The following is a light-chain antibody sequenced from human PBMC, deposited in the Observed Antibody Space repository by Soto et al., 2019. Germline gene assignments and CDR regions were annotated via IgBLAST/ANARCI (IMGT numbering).Light chain of an antibody. J-gene: IGLJ1*01. CDR1: SSDVGGYNY. V-gene: IGLV2-14*01. Sequence: QSVLTHPASVSGSPGQSITISCTGTSSDVGGYNYVSWYQQHPGKAPKLMIYEVSNRPSGVSNRFSGSKSGNTASLTISGLQSEDEADYYCSSYTSSSIPYVFGTGTKLTVL. CDR3: SSYTSSSIPYV. CDR2: EVS.